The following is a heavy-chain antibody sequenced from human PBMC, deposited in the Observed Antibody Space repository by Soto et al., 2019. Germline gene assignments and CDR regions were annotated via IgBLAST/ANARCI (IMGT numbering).Heavy chain of an antibody. CDR3: ARDYSSGWLLSKAEYFQH. J-gene: IGHJ1*01. V-gene: IGHV3-74*01. CDR1: GFTFSSYW. CDR2: INSDGSST. D-gene: IGHD6-19*01. Sequence: PGGSLRLSCAASGFTFSSYWMHWVRQASGKGLVWVSRINSDGSSTSYADSVKGRFTISRDNAKNTLYLQMNSLRAEDTAVYYCARDYSSGWLLSKAEYFQHWGQGTLVTVSS.